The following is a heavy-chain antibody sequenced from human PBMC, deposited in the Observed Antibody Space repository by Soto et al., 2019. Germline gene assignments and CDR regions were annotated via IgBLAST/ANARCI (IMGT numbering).Heavy chain of an antibody. Sequence: PSETLSLTCAVSGYSISSGYYWGWIRQPPGKGLEWIGSIYHSGSTYYNPSLKSRVTISVDTSKNQFSLKLSSVTAADTAVYYCVAAAARYGWFDPWGQGTLVTVSS. CDR1: GYSISSGYY. CDR3: VAAAARYGWFDP. V-gene: IGHV4-38-2*01. J-gene: IGHJ5*02. CDR2: IYHSGST. D-gene: IGHD6-13*01.